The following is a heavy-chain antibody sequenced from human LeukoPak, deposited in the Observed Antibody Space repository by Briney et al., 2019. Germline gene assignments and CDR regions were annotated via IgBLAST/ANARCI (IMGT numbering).Heavy chain of an antibody. D-gene: IGHD3-9*01. Sequence: SETLSLTCAVYGGSFSGYYWSWIRQPPGKGLEWIGEINHSGSTNYNPSLKSRVTISVDTSKNQFSLKLSSVTAADTAVYYCAGGSRLVPDYWGQGTLVTVSS. J-gene: IGHJ4*02. CDR1: GGSFSGYY. CDR3: AGGSRLVPDY. V-gene: IGHV4-34*01. CDR2: INHSGST.